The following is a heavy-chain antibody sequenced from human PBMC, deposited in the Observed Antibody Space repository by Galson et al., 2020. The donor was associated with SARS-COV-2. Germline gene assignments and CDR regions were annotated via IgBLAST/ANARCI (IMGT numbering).Heavy chain of an antibody. CDR1: GFTVSSNY. CDR3: ARDFIEVSSGWFYYYYGMDV. V-gene: IGHV3-53*01. J-gene: IGHJ6*02. D-gene: IGHD6-19*01. CDR2: IYSGGST. Sequence: QLGESLKISCAASGFTVSSNYMSWVRQAPGKGLEWVSVIYSGGSTYYADSVKGRFTISRDNSKNTLYLQMNSLRAEDTAVYYCARDFIEVSSGWFYYYYGMDVWGQGTTVTVSS.